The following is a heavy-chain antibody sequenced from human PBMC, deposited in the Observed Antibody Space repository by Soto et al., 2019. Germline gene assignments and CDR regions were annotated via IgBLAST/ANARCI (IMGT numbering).Heavy chain of an antibody. CDR2: ISATGGST. CDR1: GFTFNIYA. J-gene: IGHJ4*02. CDR3: AKDRLAGNFDY. V-gene: IGHV3-23*01. Sequence: GGSLRLSCAASGFTFNIYAMNGVRQAPGKGLEWVATISATGGSTYYADSVKGRFTISRDNSKNTLYLQMNGLRVEDTAVYYCAKDRLAGNFDYWGQGTQVTSPQ.